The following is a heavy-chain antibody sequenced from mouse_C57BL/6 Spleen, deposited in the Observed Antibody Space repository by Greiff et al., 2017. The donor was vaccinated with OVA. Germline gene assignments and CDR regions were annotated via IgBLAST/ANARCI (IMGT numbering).Heavy chain of an antibody. CDR1: GYSITSDY. V-gene: IGHV3-8*01. CDR3: ARISITTVVARGYFDV. J-gene: IGHJ1*03. Sequence: VQLKESGPGLAKPSQTLSLTCSVTGYSITSDYWNWIRKFPGNKLEYMGYISYSGSTYYNPSLKSRISITRDTSKNQYYLQLNSVTTEDTATYYCARISITTVVARGYFDVWGTGTTVTVSS. D-gene: IGHD1-1*01. CDR2: ISYSGST.